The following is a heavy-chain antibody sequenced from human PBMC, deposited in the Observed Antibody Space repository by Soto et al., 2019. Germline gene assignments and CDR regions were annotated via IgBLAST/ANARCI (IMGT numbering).Heavy chain of an antibody. V-gene: IGHV3-66*01. D-gene: IGHD3-3*01. CDR2: ISSGGSS. Sequence: EVQLVESGGGLVQPGGSLRLSCAASGFTVSNLYMTWVRQAPGKGLQWVAVISSGGSSYYADSVKGRFTISRDNSKNTLYLEMNGLRAEDTAVYYCARDTFGGAYDFLHGGQGTLVTVSS. CDR1: GFTVSNLY. CDR3: ARDTFGGAYDFLH. J-gene: IGHJ4*02.